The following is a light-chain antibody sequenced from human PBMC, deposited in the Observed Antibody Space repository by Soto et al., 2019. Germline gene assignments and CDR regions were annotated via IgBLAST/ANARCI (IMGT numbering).Light chain of an antibody. Sequence: EIVLTQSPVTLSLSPGESATLSCRTSQSVRSYLAWYQQKPGQAPRLLMYDASNRATGIPARFRGSGSGTDFTLTISSPEPEDFAVYYCQQRSDWPLTFGGGTKVEIK. V-gene: IGKV3-11*01. CDR2: DAS. J-gene: IGKJ4*01. CDR3: QQRSDWPLT. CDR1: QSVRSY.